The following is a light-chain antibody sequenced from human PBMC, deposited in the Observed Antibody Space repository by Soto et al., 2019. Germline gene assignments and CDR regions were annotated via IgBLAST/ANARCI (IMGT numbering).Light chain of an antibody. J-gene: IGKJ1*01. CDR3: QHYGRPSWT. Sequence: DIQLTQSPGTLSLSPGERVTLSCRASQTVRSSFVAWYQQKPGQAPRLPIYGASTRATGIPDRFSGSGSGTDFTLTISSLEPEDLGVYYCQHYGRPSWTFGQGTKVEIK. CDR1: QTVRSSF. V-gene: IGKV3-20*01. CDR2: GAS.